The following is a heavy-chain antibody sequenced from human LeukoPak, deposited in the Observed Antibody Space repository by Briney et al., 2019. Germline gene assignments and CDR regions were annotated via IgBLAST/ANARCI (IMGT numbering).Heavy chain of an antibody. V-gene: IGHV3-64*01. CDR3: AREVYGMDV. CDR2: INSNGGNT. J-gene: IGHJ6*02. CDR1: GFSFSTYP. Sequence: GGSLRLSCAAPGFSFSTYPMHWVRRAPGKGLEFVSSINSNGGNTYYANSVKGRFTISRDNSKNTLYLQMGSLRAEDMAIYYCAREVYGMDVWGRATTVTVSS.